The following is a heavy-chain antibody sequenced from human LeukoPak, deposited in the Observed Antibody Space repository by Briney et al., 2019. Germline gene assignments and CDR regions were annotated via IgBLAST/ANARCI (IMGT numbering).Heavy chain of an antibody. D-gene: IGHD6-13*01. Sequence: PGGSLRLSCAASGFTVSSNYMSWVRQAPGEGLEWVSVIYSGGSTYYADSVKGRFTISRDNSKNTLYLQMNSLRAEDTSVYYCASSSWSSTRYYFDYWGQGTLVTVSS. CDR2: IYSGGST. J-gene: IGHJ4*02. CDR3: ASSSWSSTRYYFDY. CDR1: GFTVSSNY. V-gene: IGHV3-66*01.